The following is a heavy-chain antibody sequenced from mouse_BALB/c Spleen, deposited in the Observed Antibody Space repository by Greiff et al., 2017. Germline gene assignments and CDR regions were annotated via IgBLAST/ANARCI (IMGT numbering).Heavy chain of an antibody. CDR1: GYTFTSYV. V-gene: IGHV1-14*01. CDR3: ARGEFITTSLPAY. CDR2: INPYNDGT. Sequence: EVQLQQSGPELVKPGASVKMSCKASGYTFTSYVMHWVKQKPGQGLEWIGYINPYNDGTKYNEKFKGKATLTSDKSSSTAYMELSSLTSEDSAVYYCARGEFITTSLPAYWGQGTLVTVSA. J-gene: IGHJ3*01. D-gene: IGHD1-2*01.